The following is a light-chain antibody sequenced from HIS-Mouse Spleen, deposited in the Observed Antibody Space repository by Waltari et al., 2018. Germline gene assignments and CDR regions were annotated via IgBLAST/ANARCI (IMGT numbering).Light chain of an antibody. V-gene: IGLV2-11*01. CDR2: DVS. J-gene: IGLJ2*01. CDR3: CSYAGSYPHVV. Sequence: QSALTQPRSVSGSPGQSVTISCTGTSSDVGGYNYVSWYQQHPGKAPKLMISDVSKRPSGVPDRFSGSKSGNTASLTISGLQAEDEADYYCCSYAGSYPHVVFGGGTKLTVL. CDR1: SSDVGGYNY.